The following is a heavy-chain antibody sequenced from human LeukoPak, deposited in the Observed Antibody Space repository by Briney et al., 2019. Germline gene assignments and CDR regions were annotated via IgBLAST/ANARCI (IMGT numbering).Heavy chain of an antibody. CDR2: ISSSGNTI. D-gene: IGHD6-13*01. Sequence: GGSLRLSCAASGFTFSSYDMNWVRQAPGKGLEWVSYISSSGNTIYYTDSVKGRFTISRDNAQNSLYLQMNSLRAEDTAVYYCARYSSSWHYYFYYWGQGTLVTVSS. CDR1: GFTFSSYD. J-gene: IGHJ4*02. CDR3: ARYSSSWHYYFYY. V-gene: IGHV3-48*03.